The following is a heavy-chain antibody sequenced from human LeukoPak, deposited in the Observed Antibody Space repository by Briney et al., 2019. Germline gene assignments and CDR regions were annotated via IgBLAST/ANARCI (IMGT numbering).Heavy chain of an antibody. CDR2: IYYSGGT. Sequence: SETLSLTCTVSGGSISSYYWSWIRQPPGKGLEWIGYIYYSGGTNYNPSLKSRVTISVDTSKNQFSLKLSSVTAADTAVYYCARVLGPMYHDAFDIWGLGTMVTVSS. D-gene: IGHD1-26*01. CDR3: ARVLGPMYHDAFDI. V-gene: IGHV4-59*08. J-gene: IGHJ3*02. CDR1: GGSISSYY.